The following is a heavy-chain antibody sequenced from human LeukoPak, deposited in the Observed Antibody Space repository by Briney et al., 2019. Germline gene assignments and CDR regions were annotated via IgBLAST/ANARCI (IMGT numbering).Heavy chain of an antibody. D-gene: IGHD2-2*01. V-gene: IGHV4-34*01. Sequence: SETLSLTCTVYGWSLSGYYWSWIRQPPEKGLEWIGEINHSGTTSYNPSLKSRVTISVDMSKNQFSLRLSSVTAADTAVYYCARDQNYCSSTSCPFDSWGQGSLVTVSS. CDR2: INHSGTT. CDR1: GWSLSGYY. J-gene: IGHJ4*02. CDR3: ARDQNYCSSTSCPFDS.